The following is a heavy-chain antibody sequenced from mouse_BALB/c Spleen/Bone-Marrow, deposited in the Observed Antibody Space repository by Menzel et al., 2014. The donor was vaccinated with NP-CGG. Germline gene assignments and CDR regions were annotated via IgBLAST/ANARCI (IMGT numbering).Heavy chain of an antibody. J-gene: IGHJ1*01. CDR1: GYTFTSYW. Sequence: QVQLQQSGAELAKPGASAKMSCKASGYTFTSYWMHWVKQRPGQGLEWIGYTNPSTGYTEYNQKFKDKATLTADKSSSTAYMQLSSLTSEDSAVYYCARDWYFGVWGAGTTVPVSS. V-gene: IGHV1-7*01. CDR3: ARDWYFGV. CDR2: TNPSTGYT.